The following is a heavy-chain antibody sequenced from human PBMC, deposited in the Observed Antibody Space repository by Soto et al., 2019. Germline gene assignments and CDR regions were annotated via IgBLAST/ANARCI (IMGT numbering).Heavy chain of an antibody. CDR2: INHSGST. CDR1: GGSFSGYY. CDR3: ARGPRPYCTNGVCYSYQY. D-gene: IGHD2-8*01. J-gene: IGHJ4*02. V-gene: IGHV4-34*01. Sequence: PLETLRLTCAVYGGSFSGYYWSWIRQPPGKGLEWIGEINHSGSTNYNPSLKSRVTISVDTSKNQFSLKLSSVTAADTAVYYCARGPRPYCTNGVCYSYQYWGQGTLVTVSS.